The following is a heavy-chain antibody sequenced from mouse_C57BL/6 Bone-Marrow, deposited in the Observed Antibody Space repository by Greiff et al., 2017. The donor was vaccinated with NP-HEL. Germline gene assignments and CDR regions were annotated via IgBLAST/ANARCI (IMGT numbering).Heavy chain of an antibody. CDR3: ARREIPDGYYPYAMDY. D-gene: IGHD2-3*01. CDR2: IDPSDSYT. CDR1: GYTFTSYW. Sequence: QVQLQQPGAELVMPGASVKLSCKASGYTFTSYWMHWVKQRPGQGLEWIGEIDPSDSYTNYHQKFKGKSTLTVDKSSSTAYMQLSSLTSEDSAVYYCARREIPDGYYPYAMDYWGQGTSVTVSS. J-gene: IGHJ4*01. V-gene: IGHV1-69*01.